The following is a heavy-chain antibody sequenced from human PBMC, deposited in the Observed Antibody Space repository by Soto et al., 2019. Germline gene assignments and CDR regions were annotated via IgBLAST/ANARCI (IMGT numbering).Heavy chain of an antibody. D-gene: IGHD4-4*01. CDR1: GDSISSSSYY. V-gene: IGHV4-39*01. J-gene: IGHJ4*02. Sequence: QLQLQESGPGLVKPSETLSLSCSVSGDSISSSSYYWGWIRQPPGMGLEWIGNLYYSGTTYYNPSFRSGVTISKDTSKNQCSLNLSSVTAGDTAVYYCARRSNLGGYFDYGGQGILVTVSS. CDR3: ARRSNLGGYFDY. CDR2: LYYSGTT.